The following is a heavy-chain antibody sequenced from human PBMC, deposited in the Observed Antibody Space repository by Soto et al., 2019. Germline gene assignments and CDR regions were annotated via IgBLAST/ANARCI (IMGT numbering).Heavy chain of an antibody. D-gene: IGHD3-10*01. V-gene: IGHV4-59*01. CDR1: GGSISRYY. CDR3: ARDPGSGSYYGWFDP. J-gene: IGHJ5*02. Sequence: SETLSLTCTVSGGSISRYYWSWIRQPPGKGLEWIGYIYYTGSTSYNPSLKSRVTISVDTSKNQFSLKVNSVTAADTAVYYCARDPGSGSYYGWFDPWGQGTLVTVSS. CDR2: IYYTGST.